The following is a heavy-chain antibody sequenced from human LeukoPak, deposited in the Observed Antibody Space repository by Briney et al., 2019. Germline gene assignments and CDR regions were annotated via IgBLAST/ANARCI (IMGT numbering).Heavy chain of an antibody. J-gene: IGHJ6*04. CDR2: IYSAGTT. V-gene: IGHV3-53*01. CDR1: GFNVSKSY. D-gene: IGHD3-10*01. CDR3: ARDLAPLLWFGEPREV. Sequence: GGSLTLSCPASGFNVSKSYLSWVRQAPGKGLEWVAVIYSAGTTYYADSVKGRFTISRKKSTNTLYLQMNSLSAEDTAVYYCARDLAPLLWFGEPREVWGKGTTVTVSS.